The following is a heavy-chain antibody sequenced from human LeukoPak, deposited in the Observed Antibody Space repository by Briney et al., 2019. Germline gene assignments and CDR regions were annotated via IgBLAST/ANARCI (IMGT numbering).Heavy chain of an antibody. CDR1: SGSISSYY. D-gene: IGHD2-2*01. J-gene: IGHJ3*02. Sequence: SETLSLTCTVSSGSISSYYWSWIRQPPGKGLEWIGYIYYSGSTNYNPSLKSRVTISVDTSKNQFSLKLSSVTAADTAVYYCARAQPYDAFDTWGQGTMVTVSS. CDR2: IYYSGST. CDR3: ARAQPYDAFDT. V-gene: IGHV4-59*01.